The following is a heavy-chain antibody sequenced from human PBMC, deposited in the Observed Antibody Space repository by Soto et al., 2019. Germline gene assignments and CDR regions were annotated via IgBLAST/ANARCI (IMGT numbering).Heavy chain of an antibody. D-gene: IGHD3-9*01. J-gene: IGHJ6*03. CDR1: GGSFSGYY. Sequence: QVQLQQWGAGLLKPSETLSLTCAVYGGSFSGYYWSWIRQPPGKGLECIGEINHSGSTNYNPSLQSLLTISVDTSKSQVPLKLSSVTAADTAVYYCAIVTPALRYFDRSWGYMDVWGKGTTVTVSS. V-gene: IGHV4-34*01. CDR2: INHSGST. CDR3: AIVTPALRYFDRSWGYMDV.